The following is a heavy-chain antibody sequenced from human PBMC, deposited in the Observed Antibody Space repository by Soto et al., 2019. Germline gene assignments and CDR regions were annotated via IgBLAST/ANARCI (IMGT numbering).Heavy chain of an antibody. J-gene: IGHJ4*02. CDR1: GFTFSNAW. V-gene: IGHV3-15*01. CDR2: IKSKTDGGTT. Sequence: EVQLVESGGGLVKPGGSLRLSCAASGFTFSNAWMSWVRQAPGKGLEWVGRIKSKTDGGTTDYAAPVKGRFTISRDDSKNPLYLQMNSLKTEDTAVYYCTSNTYYYGSGSYTPDYWGQGTLVTVSS. D-gene: IGHD3-10*01. CDR3: TSNTYYYGSGSYTPDY.